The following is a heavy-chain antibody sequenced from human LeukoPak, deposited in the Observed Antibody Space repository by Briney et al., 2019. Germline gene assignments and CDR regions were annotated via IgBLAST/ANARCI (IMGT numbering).Heavy chain of an antibody. CDR2: ISASNGNR. CDR3: ARVRTSRIAGTGTVLHYGMDV. Sequence: ASVKVSCKASGYTFTSYAIHWVRQAPGQRLEWMGWISASNGNREYSQKFQGRVTITRDTSASTAYMELSSLRSEDTAVYYCARVRTSRIAGTGTVLHYGMDVWGQGTTVTASS. CDR1: GYTFTSYA. V-gene: IGHV1-3*01. D-gene: IGHD6-13*01. J-gene: IGHJ6*02.